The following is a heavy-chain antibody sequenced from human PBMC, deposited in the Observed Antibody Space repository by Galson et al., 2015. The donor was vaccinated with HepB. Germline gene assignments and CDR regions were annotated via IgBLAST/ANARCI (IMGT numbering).Heavy chain of an antibody. V-gene: IGHV3-21*01. Sequence: SLRLSCAASGFTFSSYSMNWVRQAPGKGLEWVSSISSSSSYIYYADSVKGRFTISRDNAKNSLYLQMNSLRAEDTAVYYCARDALTYYYDSSARPDAFDIWGQGTMVTVSS. CDR3: ARDALTYYYDSSARPDAFDI. D-gene: IGHD3-22*01. J-gene: IGHJ3*02. CDR2: ISSSSSYI. CDR1: GFTFSSYS.